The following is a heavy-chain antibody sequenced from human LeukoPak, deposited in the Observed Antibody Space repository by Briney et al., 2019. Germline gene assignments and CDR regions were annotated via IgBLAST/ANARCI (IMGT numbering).Heavy chain of an antibody. CDR2: INHSGST. V-gene: IGHV4-34*01. CDR1: GGSFSGYY. J-gene: IGHJ4*02. CDR3: ARASVYYFDY. Sequence: SETLSLTCAVYGGSFSGYYWSWIRQPPGKGLEWIGEINHSGSTSYNPSLKSRVTISVDTSKNQFSLKLSSVTAADTAVYYCARASVYYFDYWGQGTLVTVSS.